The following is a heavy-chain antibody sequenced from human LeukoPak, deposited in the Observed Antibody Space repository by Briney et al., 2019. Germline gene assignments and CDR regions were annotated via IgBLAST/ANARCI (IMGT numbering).Heavy chain of an antibody. CDR3: ARESGSGSLGY. CDR1: GGSFSGYY. J-gene: IGHJ4*02. CDR2: INHSGST. Sequence: SETLSLTCAVYGGSFSGYYWSWIRQPPGKGLEWIGEINHSGSTNYNPSLKSRVTISVDTSKNQFSLKLSSVTAADTAVYHCARESGSGSLGYWGQGTLVTVSS. D-gene: IGHD3-10*01. V-gene: IGHV4-34*01.